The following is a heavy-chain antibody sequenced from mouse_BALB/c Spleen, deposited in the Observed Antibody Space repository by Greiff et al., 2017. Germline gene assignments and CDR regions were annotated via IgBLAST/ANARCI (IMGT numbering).Heavy chain of an antibody. CDR1: GFTFSSYG. Sequence: EVQRVESGGDLVKPGGSLKLSCAASGFTFSSYGMSWVRQTPDKRLEWVATISSGGSYTYYPDSVKGRFTISRDNAKNTLYLQMSSLKSEDTAMYYCARQGLRPYWYFDVWGAGTTVTVSS. J-gene: IGHJ1*01. CDR2: ISSGGSYT. CDR3: ARQGLRPYWYFDV. D-gene: IGHD2-4*01. V-gene: IGHV5-6*01.